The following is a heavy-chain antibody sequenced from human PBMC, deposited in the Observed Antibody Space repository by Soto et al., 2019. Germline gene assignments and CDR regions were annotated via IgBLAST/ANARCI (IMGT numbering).Heavy chain of an antibody. V-gene: IGHV1-69*01. J-gene: IGHJ4*02. D-gene: IGHD5-18*01. CDR2: FIAILGTP. CDR1: GGTFGSHG. Sequence: QVQLVQSGAEVKKPGSSVKVSCKASGGTFGSHGVAWVRQAPGQGLEWMGGFIAILGTPNYAKKVQGRATITADESLTSSDLELRSLRSEDTAVYFGERGAMAKLDYWGQGTVVTVSS. CDR3: ERGAMAKLDY.